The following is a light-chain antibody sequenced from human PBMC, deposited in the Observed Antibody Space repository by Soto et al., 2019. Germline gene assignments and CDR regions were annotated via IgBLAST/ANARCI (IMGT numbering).Light chain of an antibody. J-gene: IGKJ5*01. CDR1: QSVLYSSSNKNY. V-gene: IGKV4-1*01. CDR2: WAS. CDR3: QQYHSDPIT. Sequence: DIVMTQSPDSLAVSLGERATINCKSSQSVLYSSSNKNYLAWYQHKPGQPPKLVIYWASVRASGVPDRFSGSGSGTDFTLTISSLQAEDVAVYYCQQYHSDPITFGQGTRLEIK.